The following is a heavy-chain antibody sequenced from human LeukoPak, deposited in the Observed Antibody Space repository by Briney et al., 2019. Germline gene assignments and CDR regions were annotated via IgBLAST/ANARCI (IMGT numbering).Heavy chain of an antibody. Sequence: GGSLRLSCAPSGFTFSSYAMSWVRQAPGKGLEWVSAISGSGGSTYYADSVKGRFTISRDNSKNMLYLQMTSLRAEDTAVYYCVKGRISEDGLDFWGQGTLVTVSS. CDR3: VKGRISEDGLDF. CDR2: ISGSGGST. V-gene: IGHV3-23*01. J-gene: IGHJ4*02. D-gene: IGHD6-13*01. CDR1: GFTFSSYA.